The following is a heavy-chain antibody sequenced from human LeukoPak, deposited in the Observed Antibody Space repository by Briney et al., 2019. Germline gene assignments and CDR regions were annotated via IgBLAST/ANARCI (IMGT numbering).Heavy chain of an antibody. Sequence: PGGSLRLSCAASGFTFSSYAMHWVRQAPGKGLEWVAVISYDGSNKYYADSVKGRFTISRDNSKNTLYLQMSILRAEDTAVYYCARAPPLVTTTPLDYWGEGTQVTVSS. V-gene: IGHV3-30-3*01. D-gene: IGHD2-21*02. CDR1: GFTFSSYA. J-gene: IGHJ4*02. CDR2: ISYDGSNK. CDR3: ARAPPLVTTTPLDY.